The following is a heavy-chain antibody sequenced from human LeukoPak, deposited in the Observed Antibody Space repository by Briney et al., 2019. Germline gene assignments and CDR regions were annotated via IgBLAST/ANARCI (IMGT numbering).Heavy chain of an antibody. CDR3: ARLSYGDYDYYYYYMDV. V-gene: IGHV4-59*08. CDR1: GGSISSYY. J-gene: IGHJ6*03. D-gene: IGHD4-17*01. CDR2: IYYSGST. Sequence: SETLSLTCTVSGGSISSYYWSWIRQPPGKGLEWIGYIYYSGSTNYNPSLKSRVTISVDASKNQFSLKLSSVTAADTAVYYCARLSYGDYDYYYYYMDVWGKGTTVTVSS.